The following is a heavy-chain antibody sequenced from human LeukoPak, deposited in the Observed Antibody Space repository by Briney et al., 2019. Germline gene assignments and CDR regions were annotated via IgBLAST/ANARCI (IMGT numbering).Heavy chain of an antibody. Sequence: GGSLRLSCAASGFTFSTYDMHWVRQAPGKGLEWVASMRYDGSNKYYADSAKGRFTVSRDNSKNTLYLQMNSLRAEGTAVYYCAKRPAGGFYYSSMDVWGKGTTVTVSS. CDR2: MRYDGSNK. V-gene: IGHV3-30*02. D-gene: IGHD6-13*01. CDR1: GFTFSTYD. J-gene: IGHJ6*03. CDR3: AKRPAGGFYYSSMDV.